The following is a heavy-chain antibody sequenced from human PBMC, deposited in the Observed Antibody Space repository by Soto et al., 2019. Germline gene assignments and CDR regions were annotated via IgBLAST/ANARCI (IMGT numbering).Heavy chain of an antibody. V-gene: IGHV3-33*01. CDR3: ARKLRDSNNWGNWFYIYDMDV. CDR1: GFTLSQFG. Sequence: QVQVVESGGGVVQPGGSLRLSCTASGFTLSQFGMHWVRQIPGKGLEWVALISYDGSKEFYAASVQGRFTISRDISKNTRFLQMTSMRVDDRGKYYWARKLRDSNNWGNWFYIYDMDVWGQWTTVTVSS. D-gene: IGHD1-1*01. J-gene: IGHJ6*02. CDR2: ISYDGSKE.